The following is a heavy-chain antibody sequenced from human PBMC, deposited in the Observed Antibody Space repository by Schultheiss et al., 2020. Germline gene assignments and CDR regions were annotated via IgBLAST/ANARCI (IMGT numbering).Heavy chain of an antibody. Sequence: GGSLRLSCAASGFTFSSYGMHWVRQAPGKGLEWVAVISYDGSNKYYADSVKGRFTISRDNSKNTLYLQMNSLRAEDTAVYYCARDPAPCKGSGGSCYGGWFDPWGQGTLVNVSS. D-gene: IGHD2-15*01. CDR1: GFTFSSYG. V-gene: IGHV3-30*03. CDR3: ARDPAPCKGSGGSCYGGWFDP. CDR2: ISYDGSNK. J-gene: IGHJ5*02.